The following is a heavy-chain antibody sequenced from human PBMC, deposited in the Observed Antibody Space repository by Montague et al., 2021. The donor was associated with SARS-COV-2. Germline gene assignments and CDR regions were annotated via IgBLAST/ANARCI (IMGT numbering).Heavy chain of an antibody. CDR1: SGSFSDYY. Sequence: SETLSLTCAVYSGSFSDYYWSWIRQPPGKGLEWIGEINHSGSTNYNPSLRSRVTISVYTSKNQFSLKLSAVTAADTAVYYCARGAPTISMILVVMTGAGWYFDLWGRGTLVTVSS. J-gene: IGHJ2*01. V-gene: IGHV4-34*01. CDR3: ARGAPTISMILVVMTGAGWYFDL. CDR2: INHSGST. D-gene: IGHD3-22*01.